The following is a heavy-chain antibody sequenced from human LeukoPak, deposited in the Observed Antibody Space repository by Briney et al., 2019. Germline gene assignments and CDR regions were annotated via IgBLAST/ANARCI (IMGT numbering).Heavy chain of an antibody. J-gene: IGHJ4*02. V-gene: IGHV3-74*01. CDR1: GFTFSDHA. CDR2: INSDGSST. D-gene: IGHD2-2*02. CDR3: ARSMVTIPIPGGY. Sequence: GGSLRLSCAATGFTFSDHAVHWVRQAPGKGLVWVSRINSDGSSTSYADSVKGRFTISRDNAKNTLYLQMNSLRAEDTAVYYCARSMVTIPIPGGYWGQGTLVTVSS.